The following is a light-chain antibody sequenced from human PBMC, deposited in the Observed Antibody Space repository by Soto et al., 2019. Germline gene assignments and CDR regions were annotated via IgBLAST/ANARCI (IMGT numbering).Light chain of an antibody. CDR1: QSVGSY. V-gene: IGKV3-15*01. CDR2: GAS. J-gene: IGKJ4*01. CDR3: QQYNNWLS. Sequence: EIVMTQSPATLSVSPGERATLSCRASQSVGSYLAWYQRKPGQAPRLLIYGASTRATGIPARFSGSGSGTEFTLTISSLQSEDFAVYYCQQYNNWLSFGGGTKVEIK.